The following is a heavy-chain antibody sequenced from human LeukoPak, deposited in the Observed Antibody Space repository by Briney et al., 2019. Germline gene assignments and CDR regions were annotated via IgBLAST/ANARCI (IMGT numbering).Heavy chain of an antibody. Sequence: ASVKASCKASGYTFTGYYMHWVRQAPGQGLEWMGRINPNSGGTNYAQKFQGRVTMTRDTSISTAYMELSRLRSDDTAVYYCANRYCSSTSCYVDWGQGTLVTVSS. CDR3: ANRYCSSTSCYVD. D-gene: IGHD2-2*01. V-gene: IGHV1-2*06. CDR2: INPNSGGT. CDR1: GYTFTGYY. J-gene: IGHJ4*02.